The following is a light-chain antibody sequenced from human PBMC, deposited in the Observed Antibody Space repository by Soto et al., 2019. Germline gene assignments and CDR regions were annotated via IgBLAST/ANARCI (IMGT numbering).Light chain of an antibody. CDR2: GAS. CDR1: QGIGTY. CDR3: QQLHTFGVT. V-gene: IGKV1-9*01. Sequence: DIQLTQSPGFLSASIGDRVTTPCSASQGIGTYLAWYQQKPGKAPKLLISGASTLQSGVSSRFSGGGSGTEFTLTISSLQPEDFATYFCQQLHTFGVTFGGGTKVDIK. J-gene: IGKJ4*01.